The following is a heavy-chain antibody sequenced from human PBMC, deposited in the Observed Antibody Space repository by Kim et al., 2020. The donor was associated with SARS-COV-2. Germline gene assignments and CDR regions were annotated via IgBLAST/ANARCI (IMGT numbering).Heavy chain of an antibody. J-gene: IGHJ2*01. V-gene: IGHV3-53*01. Sequence: GGSLRLSCAASGFNVSRNYMNWVRQAPGKGLEWVSIVYSGGNTYYADSVKGRFTISRDNSKNTLFLQMNSLRAEDTAVYYCARVGVYLSNNWYFDLWGRGTLVTVSS. CDR2: VYSGGNT. CDR1: GFNVSRNY. CDR3: ARVGVYLSNNWYFDL. D-gene: IGHD3-16*01.